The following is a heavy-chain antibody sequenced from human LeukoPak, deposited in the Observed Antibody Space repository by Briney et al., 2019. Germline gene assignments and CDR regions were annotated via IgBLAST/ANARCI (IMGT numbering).Heavy chain of an antibody. CDR2: INAGSGNT. D-gene: IGHD6-19*01. J-gene: IGHJ4*02. Sequence: GASVKVSCKASGYTFTSYAMHWVRQAPGQRLEWMGWINAGSGNTAYAQKFQGRVSMTRDTSISTAYMELNRLTSDDTAVYYCGRGQWQELHDYWGQGTLVTVSS. CDR3: GRGQWQELHDY. CDR1: GYTFTSYA. V-gene: IGHV1-3*01.